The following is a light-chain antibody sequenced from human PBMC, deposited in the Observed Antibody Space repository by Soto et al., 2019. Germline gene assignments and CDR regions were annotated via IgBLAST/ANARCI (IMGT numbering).Light chain of an antibody. CDR2: EDN. Sequence: NFMLTQPHSVSESPGKTVTISCTRSSGSIASNYVQWYQQRPGSAPTTVIYEDNQRPSGVPDRVSGSIDSSSNSASLTISGLKTEDEEDYYCQSYDSSNYVVFGGGTKLTVL. V-gene: IGLV6-57*04. CDR1: SGSIASNY. J-gene: IGLJ2*01. CDR3: QSYDSSNYVV.